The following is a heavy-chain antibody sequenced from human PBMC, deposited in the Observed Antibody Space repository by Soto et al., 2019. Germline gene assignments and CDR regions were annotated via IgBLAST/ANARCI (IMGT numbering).Heavy chain of an antibody. J-gene: IGHJ4*01. Sequence: EVQLVESGGGLVQPGGSLRLSCAASGFSLATYWMHWVRQAPGKGLVWISSVNRDGTVTHYADSVKGRLTISRDNAKNTLFFQMNSLRAEVTDVYYCARDVGFCSGSSCLRGFDCWGQGTLVTVSS. D-gene: IGHD2-2*01. CDR3: ARDVGFCSGSSCLRGFDC. V-gene: IGHV3-74*01. CDR1: GFSLATYW. CDR2: VNRDGTVT.